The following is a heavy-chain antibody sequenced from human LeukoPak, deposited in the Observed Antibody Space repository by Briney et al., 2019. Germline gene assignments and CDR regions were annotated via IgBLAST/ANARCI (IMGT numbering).Heavy chain of an antibody. CDR2: IWYDGSNK. V-gene: IGHV3-33*01. CDR1: GFTFSTYG. J-gene: IGHJ4*02. D-gene: IGHD2-21*01. CDR3: VRDVKNPSTVIGLFDY. Sequence: GGSLRLSCAASGFTFSTYGMHWVRQAPGKGLEWVAVIWYDGSNKYYADSVKGRFIISRDNSKNTLNLQMNSLRAEDTAVYYCVRDVKNPSTVIGLFDYWGQGTLVTVSS.